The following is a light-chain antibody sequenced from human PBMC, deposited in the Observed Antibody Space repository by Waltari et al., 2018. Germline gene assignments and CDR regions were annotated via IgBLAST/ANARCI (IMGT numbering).Light chain of an antibody. J-gene: IGKJ1*01. CDR1: QSVGST. Sequence: EIVLTQSPGTLSLSPGERATLSCRASQSVGSTLAWYQQKPGQPPRLLIDGASSRATGIPDRFSGSGSGTDFSLTIGRLEPEDCAVYYCQHYVRLPATFGQGTKVEIK. CDR2: GAS. CDR3: QHYVRLPAT. V-gene: IGKV3-20*01.